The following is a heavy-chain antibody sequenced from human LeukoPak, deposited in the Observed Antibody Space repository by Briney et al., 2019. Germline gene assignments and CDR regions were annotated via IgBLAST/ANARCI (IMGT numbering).Heavy chain of an antibody. V-gene: IGHV3-30*02. CDR1: GFTFSSYG. CDR2: IRYDGSNK. D-gene: IGHD2-2*01. CDR3: AKDSWDIVVVPDVMVDY. Sequence: PGGSLRLSCAASGFTFSSYGMHWVRQAPGKGLEWVAFIRYDGSNKYYADSVKGRFTISRDNSKNTPYLQMNSLRAEDTAVYYCAKDSWDIVVVPDVMVDYWGQGTLVTVSS. J-gene: IGHJ4*02.